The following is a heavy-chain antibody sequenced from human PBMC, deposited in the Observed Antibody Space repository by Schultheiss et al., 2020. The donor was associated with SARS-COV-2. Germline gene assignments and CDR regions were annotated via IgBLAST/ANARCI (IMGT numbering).Heavy chain of an antibody. CDR3: ARVPWGDYGWFDP. Sequence: SETLSLTCTVSGGSISIGDYYWSWIRQPPGKGLEWIGYIYYSGSTYYNPSLKSRVTISVDTSKNQFSLKLSSVTAADTAVYYCARVPWGDYGWFDPWGQGTLVTVSS. J-gene: IGHJ5*02. CDR2: IYYSGST. D-gene: IGHD4-17*01. V-gene: IGHV4-30-4*01. CDR1: GGSISIGDYY.